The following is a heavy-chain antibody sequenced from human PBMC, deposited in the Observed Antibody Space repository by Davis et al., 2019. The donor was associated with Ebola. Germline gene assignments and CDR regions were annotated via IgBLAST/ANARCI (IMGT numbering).Heavy chain of an antibody. CDR1: GYTFTSYA. CDR3: AREWVRVAGRLYGMDV. J-gene: IGHJ6*02. D-gene: IGHD6-19*01. V-gene: IGHV1-3*01. Sequence: ASVKVSCKASGYTFTSYAMHWVRQAPGQRLEWMGWINAGNGNTKYSQKFQGRVTITRDTSASTAYMELSSLRSEDTAVYYCAREWVRVAGRLYGMDVWGQGTTVTVSS. CDR2: INAGNGNT.